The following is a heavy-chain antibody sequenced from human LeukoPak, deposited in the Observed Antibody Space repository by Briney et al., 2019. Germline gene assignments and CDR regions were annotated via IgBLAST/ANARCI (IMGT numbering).Heavy chain of an antibody. V-gene: IGHV1-46*01. D-gene: IGHD1-14*01. Sequence: ASVKVSCKASGYTFTSYYMHWVRQAPGQGLAWMGIINPSGGSTSYAQKFQGRVTMTRDTSTSTVYMELSSLRSEDTAVYYCARDPKNSTARSEKYYYYYYGMDVWGQGTTVTVSS. J-gene: IGHJ6*02. CDR3: ARDPKNSTARSEKYYYYYYGMDV. CDR2: INPSGGST. CDR1: GYTFTSYY.